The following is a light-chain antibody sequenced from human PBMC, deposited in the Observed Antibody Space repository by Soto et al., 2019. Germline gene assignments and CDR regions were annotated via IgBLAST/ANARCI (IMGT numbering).Light chain of an antibody. V-gene: IGLV2-14*01. CDR2: EVS. Sequence: QSALTQPASVSGYPGQSITISCTGTSSDVGSYNRVSWYQQHPGKAPKLMIYEVSNRPSGVSNRFSGSKSGNTASLTISGLQAEDEADYYCSSYTSNYTLEVFGGGTKLTVL. CDR3: SSYTSNYTLEV. J-gene: IGLJ2*01. CDR1: SSDVGSYNR.